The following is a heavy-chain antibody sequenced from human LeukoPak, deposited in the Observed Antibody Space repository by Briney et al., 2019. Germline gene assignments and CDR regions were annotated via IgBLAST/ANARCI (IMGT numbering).Heavy chain of an antibody. CDR3: AKDLSGVGIYFDY. Sequence: GGSLRLSCAASGFTFSSYAMSWVRQAPGKGLEWVSAISGSGGSTYYADSVKGRFTISRDNFKNTLYLQMNSLRAEDTAVYYCAKDLSGVGIYFDYWGQGTLVTVSS. CDR2: ISGSGGST. D-gene: IGHD6-25*01. V-gene: IGHV3-23*01. J-gene: IGHJ4*02. CDR1: GFTFSSYA.